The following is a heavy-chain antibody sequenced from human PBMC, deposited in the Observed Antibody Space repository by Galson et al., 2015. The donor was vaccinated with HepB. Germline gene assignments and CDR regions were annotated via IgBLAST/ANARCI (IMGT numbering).Heavy chain of an antibody. V-gene: IGHV1-18*04. CDR2: ISGYKGNT. J-gene: IGHJ6*02. Sequence: SVKVSCKASGYTFNTYFITWVRQAPGQGLEWMGWISGYKGNTNYAQKLQGRVTMTTDTSTATAYMELRGLRSDDTAVYYCARSLGSGIKTHYYYGVDVWGQGTTVAVSS. D-gene: IGHD3-10*01. CDR3: ARSLGSGIKTHYYYGVDV. CDR1: GYTFNTYF.